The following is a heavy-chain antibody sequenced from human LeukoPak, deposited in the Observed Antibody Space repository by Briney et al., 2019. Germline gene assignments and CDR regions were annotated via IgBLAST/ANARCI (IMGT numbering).Heavy chain of an antibody. CDR3: ARGAHYAWNS. CDR1: GDSISNINW. CDR2: IHDGGST. D-gene: IGHD3-16*01. V-gene: IGHV4-4*02. Sequence: SETLSLTCAVSGDSISNINWWWSWVRQPPGKGLEWIGEIHDGGSTTYHPSLKSRVTISVDKSKNQFSLTLTSVTAADTAVYFCARGAHYAWNSWGQGTLVTVSS. J-gene: IGHJ4*02.